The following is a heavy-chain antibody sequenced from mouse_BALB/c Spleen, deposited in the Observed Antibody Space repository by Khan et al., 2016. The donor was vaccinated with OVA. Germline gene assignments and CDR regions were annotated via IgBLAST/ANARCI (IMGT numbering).Heavy chain of an antibody. D-gene: IGHD2-1*01. CDR1: GFNIKDTY. CDR3: ASLYYGSAWFAY. V-gene: IGHV14-3*02. Sequence: VQLQQSGAELVKPGASVKLSCTTSGFNIKDTYIHWVKQRPEQGLEWIGRIDPPNDNTKYAPKFQGKATITADTSSNTAYLQLSSLTSEDTAVYYCASLYYGSAWFAYWGQGTLVTVSA. CDR2: IDPPNDNT. J-gene: IGHJ3*01.